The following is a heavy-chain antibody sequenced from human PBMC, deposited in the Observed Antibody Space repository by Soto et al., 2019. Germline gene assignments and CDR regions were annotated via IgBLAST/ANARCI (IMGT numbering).Heavy chain of an antibody. CDR1: GFTFSSYS. CDR3: AAPSSSSWKGYDY. CDR2: ISSSSSYI. Sequence: GSLRLSCAASGFTFSSYSMNWVRQAPGKGLEWVSSISSSSSYIYYADSVKGRFTISRDNAKNSLYLQMNSLRAEDTAVYYCAAPSSSSWKGYDYWGQGTLVTVSS. D-gene: IGHD6-13*01. J-gene: IGHJ4*02. V-gene: IGHV3-21*01.